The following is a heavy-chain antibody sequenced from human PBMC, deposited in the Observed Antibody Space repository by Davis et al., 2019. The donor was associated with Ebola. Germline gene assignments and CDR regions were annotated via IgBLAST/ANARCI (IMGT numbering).Heavy chain of an antibody. CDR2: INHSGST. CDR3: ARLEAARVGWFDP. CDR1: GGSFRGYY. J-gene: IGHJ5*02. V-gene: IGHV4-34*01. D-gene: IGHD6-6*01. Sequence: SETLSLTCAVYGGSFRGYYWSWIRQPPGKGLEWIGEINHSGSTNYNPSLKSRVTISVDTSKNQFSLKLSSVTAADTAVYYCARLEAARVGWFDPWGQGTLVTVSS.